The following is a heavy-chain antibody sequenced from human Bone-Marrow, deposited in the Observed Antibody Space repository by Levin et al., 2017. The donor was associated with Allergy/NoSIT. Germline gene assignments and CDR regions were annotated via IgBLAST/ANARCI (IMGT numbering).Heavy chain of an antibody. J-gene: IGHJ5*02. V-gene: IGHV1-8*01. CDR3: ARVRRGKNTAMVTGRNTGRGMSNWFDP. D-gene: IGHD5-18*01. Sequence: ASVKVSCKASGYTFTSYDINWVRQATGQGLEWMGWMNPNSGNTGYAQKFQGRVTMTRNTSISTAYMELSSLRSEDTAVYYCARVRRGKNTAMVTGRNTGRGMSNWFDPWGQGTLVTVSS. CDR2: MNPNSGNT. CDR1: GYTFTSYD.